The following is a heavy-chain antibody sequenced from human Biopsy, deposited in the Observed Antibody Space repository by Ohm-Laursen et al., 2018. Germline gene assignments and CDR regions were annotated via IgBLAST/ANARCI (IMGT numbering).Heavy chain of an antibody. CDR1: GYAVNDDF. CDR2: ISPNSGGT. CDR3: ARDIMNRIAGLVARSDVFDV. D-gene: IGHD3-16*01. Sequence: ASVKVSCKGSGYAVNDDFLHWLRQAPGQGPEWMGWISPNSGGTNYAQKFQGRVTMTTDTSTSTVYLELRRLISDDTAVYYCARDIMNRIAGLVARSDVFDVWGQGTLVTVSS. J-gene: IGHJ3*01. V-gene: IGHV1-2*02.